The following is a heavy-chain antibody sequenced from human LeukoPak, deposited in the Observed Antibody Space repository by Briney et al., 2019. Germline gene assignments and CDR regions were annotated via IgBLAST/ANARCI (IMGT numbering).Heavy chain of an antibody. J-gene: IGHJ6*04. CDR3: ARRYSSDKEMDV. CDR2: ITSSGSTI. D-gene: IGHD6-25*01. V-gene: IGHV3-11*01. Sequence: GSLRPSCAASGFTLSDHFMSWVRPAPGKGPEWISCITSSGSTIYYADSVKGRFTISRDNAKNSLYLQMNSLRAEDTAVYYCARRYSSDKEMDVWGKGTTVTIPS. CDR1: GFTLSDHF.